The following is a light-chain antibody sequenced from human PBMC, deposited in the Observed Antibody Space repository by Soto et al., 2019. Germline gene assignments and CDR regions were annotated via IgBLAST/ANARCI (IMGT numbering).Light chain of an antibody. CDR1: QSVSSN. J-gene: IGKJ2*01. CDR2: GAS. V-gene: IGKV3-15*01. Sequence: EIVMTQSPATLSVSPGERATLSCRASQSVSSNLAWYQQKPGQAPRLLIYGASTRATGIPARFSGSGSGTEFTLTISRLQSEDFAVYYCQQYNNWPPYTFGHGTKLEIK. CDR3: QQYNNWPPYT.